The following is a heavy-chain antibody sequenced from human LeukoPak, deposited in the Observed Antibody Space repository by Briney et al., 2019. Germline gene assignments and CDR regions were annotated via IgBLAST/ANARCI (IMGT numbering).Heavy chain of an antibody. CDR2: INSDGSST. CDR3: ARGAVAGPYYYGMDV. V-gene: IGHV3-74*01. Sequence: PGGSLRLSCAASGFTFSSYWMHWVRQAPGKGLVWVSRINSDGSSTSYADSVKGRFTISRDNAKNTLYLQMNSLRAEDTAVYYCARGAVAGPYYYGMDVWGQGTTVTVSS. J-gene: IGHJ6*02. CDR1: GFTFSSYW. D-gene: IGHD6-19*01.